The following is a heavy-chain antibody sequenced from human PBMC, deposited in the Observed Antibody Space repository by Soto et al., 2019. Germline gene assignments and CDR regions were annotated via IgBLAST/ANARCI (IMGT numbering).Heavy chain of an antibody. CDR1: GGSFSGYY. CDR2: INHSGST. CDR3: ARHQNYDYAWGSYHTPFDY. V-gene: IGHV4-34*01. J-gene: IGHJ4*02. D-gene: IGHD3-16*02. Sequence: SETLSLTCAVYGGSFSGYYWSWIRQPPGKGLEWIGEINHSGSTNYNPSLKSRVTISVDTSKNQFSLKLSSVTAADTAVYYCARHQNYDYAWGSYHTPFDYWGQGTLVTVSS.